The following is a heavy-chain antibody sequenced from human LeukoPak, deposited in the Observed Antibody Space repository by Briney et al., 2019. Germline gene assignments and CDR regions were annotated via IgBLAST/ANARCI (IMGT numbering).Heavy chain of an antibody. Sequence: GESLKISCKGSGYYFTNCWIGWIRQMPGKGLEWMGIIYSGDSDTRYSPSFQGQVTISADKSISTAYLQWSSLKTSDTAMYYCARAPQFSSGWYGPFDYWGQGSLVTVSS. J-gene: IGHJ4*02. CDR1: GYYFTNCW. V-gene: IGHV5-51*01. D-gene: IGHD6-19*01. CDR3: ARAPQFSSGWYGPFDY. CDR2: IYSGDSDT.